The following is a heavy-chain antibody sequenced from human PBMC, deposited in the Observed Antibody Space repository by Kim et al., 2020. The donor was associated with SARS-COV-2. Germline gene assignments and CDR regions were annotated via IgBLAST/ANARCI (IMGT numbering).Heavy chain of an antibody. CDR3: ARHIGESDAFDI. Sequence: NYTPSLKSRVTISVDTSKNQFSLKLSSVTAADTAVYYCARHIGESDAFDIWGQGTMVTVSS. J-gene: IGHJ3*02. V-gene: IGHV4-59*08. D-gene: IGHD1-26*01.